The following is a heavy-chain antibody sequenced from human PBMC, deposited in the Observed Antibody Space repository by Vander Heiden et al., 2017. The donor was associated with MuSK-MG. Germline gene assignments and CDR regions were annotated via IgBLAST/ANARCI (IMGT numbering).Heavy chain of an antibody. CDR2: ISGSGGRK. D-gene: IGHD3-3*01. J-gene: IGHJ4*02. CDR1: GVTFSSYA. Sequence: EVQLLESGRGLVQPGGSLRLSCAASGVTFSSYAMSWVRQAPGKGLEWVSAISGSGGRKYYADAVKGRFTISRDNSKNTLYLQMQRMRAEETAVYYCAKGAICGVVTPPDYWVEGTLGAVSS. V-gene: IGHV3-23*01. CDR3: AKGAICGVVTPPDY.